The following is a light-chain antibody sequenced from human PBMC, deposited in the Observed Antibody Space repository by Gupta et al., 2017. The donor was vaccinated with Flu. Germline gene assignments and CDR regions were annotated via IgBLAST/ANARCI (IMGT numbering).Light chain of an antibody. CDR2: DVS. J-gene: IGKJ4*01. V-gene: IGKV1-39*01. Sequence: DIQMTQSPSSLSASVGDRVTITCRASQSVSGYVNWYQQRPGKAPKLLISDVSNLQSGVPSTFRGSGSVTDFTLTISNLQAEDSATYYCQQGLGVPLTFGGGTKVDIK. CDR1: QSVSGY. CDR3: QQGLGVPLT.